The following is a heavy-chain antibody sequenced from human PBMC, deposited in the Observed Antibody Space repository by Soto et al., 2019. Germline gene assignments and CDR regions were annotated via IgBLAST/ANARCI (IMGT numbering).Heavy chain of an antibody. Sequence: DVALVESGGGLGQPGGSLRLSCAASGFTFSSYAMSWVRQAPGKGLEWVAAISASGGSTNYADSVKGRFAISRDNSKDTMYLLRNSLRAEDTAVYYCAKVRGIDYGSGCYYIWGRATLVTVSS. CDR1: GFTFSSYA. V-gene: IGHV3-23*04. CDR2: ISASGGST. J-gene: IGHJ3*02. CDR3: AKVRGIDYGSGCYYI. D-gene: IGHD3-10*01.